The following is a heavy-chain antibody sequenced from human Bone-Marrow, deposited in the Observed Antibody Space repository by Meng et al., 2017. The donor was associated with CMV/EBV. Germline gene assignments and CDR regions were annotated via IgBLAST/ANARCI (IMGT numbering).Heavy chain of an antibody. J-gene: IGHJ4*02. CDR2: SSDGGGSA. CDR3: AKADCGRSGCKLIDY. D-gene: IGHD6-19*01. V-gene: IGHV3-23*01. Sequence: GESLKISCAVSGFTFSNFAMIWVRQAPGQRLEWVSVSSDGGGSASYADSVRGRFTISRDTPKYTLYLQMNNLRAEDTALYYCAKADCGRSGCKLIDYWGQGTLVTVSS. CDR1: GFTFSNFA.